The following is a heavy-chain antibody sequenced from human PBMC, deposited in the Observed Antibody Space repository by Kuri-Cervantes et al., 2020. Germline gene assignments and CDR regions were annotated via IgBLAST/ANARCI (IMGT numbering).Heavy chain of an antibody. CDR1: GYTLTELS. CDR3: ARPFGYYFDY. V-gene: IGHV1-69*13. CDR2: IIPIFGTA. D-gene: IGHD3-10*01. J-gene: IGHJ4*02. Sequence: SVKVSCKVSGYTLTELSMHWVRQAPGQGLEWMGGIIPIFGTANYAQKFQGRVTITADESTSTAYMELSSLRSDDTAVYYCARPFGYYFDYWGQGTLVTVSS.